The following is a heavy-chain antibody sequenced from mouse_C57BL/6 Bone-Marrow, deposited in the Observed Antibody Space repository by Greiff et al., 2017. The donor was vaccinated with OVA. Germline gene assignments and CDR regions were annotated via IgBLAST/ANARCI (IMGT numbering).Heavy chain of an antibody. Sequence: QVQLKEPGAELVRPGASVTLSCKASGYTFTDYEMHWVKQTPVHGLEWIGAIDPETGGTAYNQKFKGKAILTADQSSSTAYMELRSLTSEDSAVYYCTRGGYWGQGTTLTVSS. CDR2: IDPETGGT. CDR1: GYTFTDYE. V-gene: IGHV1-15*01. J-gene: IGHJ2*01. CDR3: TRGGY.